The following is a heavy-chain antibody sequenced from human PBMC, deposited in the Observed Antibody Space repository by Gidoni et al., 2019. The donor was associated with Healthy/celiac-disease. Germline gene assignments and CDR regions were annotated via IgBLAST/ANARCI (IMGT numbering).Heavy chain of an antibody. CDR1: GGTFSSYA. CDR2: IIPILGIA. J-gene: IGHJ6*02. Sequence: QVQLVQSGAEVKKPGYSVKVSCKASGGTFSSYAISWVRQAPGQGLEWMGRIIPILGIANYAQKFQGRVTITADKSTSTAYMELSSLRSEDTAVYYCARWGRGEWISNYYGMDVWGQGTTVTVSS. CDR3: ARWGRGEWISNYYGMDV. V-gene: IGHV1-69*04. D-gene: IGHD2-2*03.